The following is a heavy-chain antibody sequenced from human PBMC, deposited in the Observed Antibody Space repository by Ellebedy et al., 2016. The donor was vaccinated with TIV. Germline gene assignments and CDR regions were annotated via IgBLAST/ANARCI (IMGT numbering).Heavy chain of an antibody. Sequence: GESLKISCSASGFNFSTYAMHWVRQAPGKGLEYVSAIGSKGQSTYYADSVKGRFFISRDNSKNTVYVEMSSLRREGTAVYYCVRSHGSGSYLDSWGQGTLVTVSS. CDR3: VRSHGSGSYLDS. V-gene: IGHV3-64*05. CDR1: GFNFSTYA. D-gene: IGHD3-10*01. CDR2: IGSKGQST. J-gene: IGHJ4*02.